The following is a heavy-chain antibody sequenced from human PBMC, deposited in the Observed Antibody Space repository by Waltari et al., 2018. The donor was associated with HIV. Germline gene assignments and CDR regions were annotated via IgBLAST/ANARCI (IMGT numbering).Heavy chain of an antibody. CDR3: ARGKNTDFWSGPGAFDI. CDR2: IYPGDSYT. D-gene: IGHD3-3*01. CDR1: GYSFTSYW. Sequence: EVQLVQSGAEVKKPGESLKISCKGSGYSFTSYWIGWVRQMPGKGLEWMGTIYPGDSYTRNSPSFQGQVTISADKSISTAYLQWSSLKASDTAMYYCARGKNTDFWSGPGAFDIWGQGTMVTVSS. J-gene: IGHJ3*02. V-gene: IGHV5-51*01.